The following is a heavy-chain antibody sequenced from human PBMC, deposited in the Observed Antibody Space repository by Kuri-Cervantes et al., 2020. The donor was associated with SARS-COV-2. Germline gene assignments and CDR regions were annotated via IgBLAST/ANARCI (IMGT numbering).Heavy chain of an antibody. CDR1: GFTFSNAW. D-gene: IGHD3-22*01. CDR2: IKSKTDGGTT. Sequence: GGSLRLSCAASGFTFSNAWMNWVRQAPGKGLEWVGRIKSKTDGGTTDYAAPVKGRFTISRDDSKNTLYLQMNSLRDEDTAVYYCASDTSSWSSDYYDTDVWGQGTTVTVSS. V-gene: IGHV3-15*07. J-gene: IGHJ6*02. CDR3: ASDTSSWSSDYYDTDV.